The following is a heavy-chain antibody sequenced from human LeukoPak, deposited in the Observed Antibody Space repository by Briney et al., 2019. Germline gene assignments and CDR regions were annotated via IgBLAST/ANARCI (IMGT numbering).Heavy chain of an antibody. Sequence: SETLSLTCTXSGASISSYYWSWIRQPAGKGLEWIGRVYSSGSTNYNPSLKSRVTMSEDTSKNQFSLKLRSVTAADTAVYYCARDPDGYNWFDSWGQGTQVTVST. CDR1: GASISSYY. V-gene: IGHV4-4*07. CDR3: ARDPDGYNWFDS. D-gene: IGHD1-14*01. J-gene: IGHJ5*01. CDR2: VYSSGST.